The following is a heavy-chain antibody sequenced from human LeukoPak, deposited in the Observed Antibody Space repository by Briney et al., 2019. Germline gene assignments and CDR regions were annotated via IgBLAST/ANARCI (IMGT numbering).Heavy chain of an antibody. V-gene: IGHV3-48*01. CDR1: AFTFGDYT. Sequence: GGSLRLSCTASAFTFGDYTMSWVRQAPGKGLEWVSSISSSADTIDYADSVKGRFTISRDNAKNSLYLQMNSLRAEDTAVYYCARAVTTRNEAGLDWGQGTLVTVSS. J-gene: IGHJ4*02. CDR2: ISSSADTI. D-gene: IGHD1-14*01. CDR3: ARAVTTRNEAGLD.